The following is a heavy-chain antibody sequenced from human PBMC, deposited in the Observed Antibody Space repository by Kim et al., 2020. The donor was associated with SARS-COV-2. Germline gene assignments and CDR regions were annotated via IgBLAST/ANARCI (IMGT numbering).Heavy chain of an antibody. J-gene: IGHJ6*02. CDR1: GYTFTGYY. D-gene: IGHD3-10*01. CDR3: ARGGPSRTLWFGVGYGMDV. CDR2: INPNSGGT. Sequence: ASVKVSCKASGYTFTGYYMHWVRQAPGQGLEWMGWINPNSGGTNYAQKFQGWVTMTRDTSISTAYMELSRLRSDDTAVYYCARGGPSRTLWFGVGYGMDVWGQGTTVTVSS. V-gene: IGHV1-2*04.